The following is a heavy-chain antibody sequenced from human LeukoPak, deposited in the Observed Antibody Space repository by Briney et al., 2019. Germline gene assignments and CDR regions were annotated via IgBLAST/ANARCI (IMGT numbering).Heavy chain of an antibody. D-gene: IGHD3-16*01. CDR3: ARVSSYVVWGSYGAGGVDY. CDR1: GFTFSSYG. CDR2: IWYDGSNK. J-gene: IGHJ4*02. V-gene: IGHV3-33*01. Sequence: GGSLRLSCAASGFTFSSYGMHWVRQAPGKGLEWVAVIWYDGSNKYYADSVKGRFTISRDNSKNTLYLQMNSLRAEDTAVYYCARVSSYVVWGSYGAGGVDYWGQGTLVIVSS.